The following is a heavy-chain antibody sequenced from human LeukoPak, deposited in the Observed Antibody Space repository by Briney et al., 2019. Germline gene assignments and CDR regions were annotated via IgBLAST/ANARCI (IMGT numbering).Heavy chain of an antibody. D-gene: IGHD4-17*01. V-gene: IGHV1-2*02. CDR1: GYTFTGYY. J-gene: IGHJ4*02. Sequence: GASVKVSCKASGYTFTGYYMHWGRQAPGQGLERMGWINPNSGGTNYAQKFQGRVSMTRDTSISTAYMELSRLRSHDTAVYYCAIYGAPDYWGQGTLVTVSS. CDR2: INPNSGGT. CDR3: AIYGAPDY.